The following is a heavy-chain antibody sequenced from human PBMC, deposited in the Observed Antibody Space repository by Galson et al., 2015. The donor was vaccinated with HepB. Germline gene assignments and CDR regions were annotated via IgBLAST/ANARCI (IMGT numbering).Heavy chain of an antibody. CDR3: ARDPIAVAGAGYYYYMDV. D-gene: IGHD6-19*01. CDR1: GYTFTSYA. CDR2: INAGNGNT. J-gene: IGHJ6*03. V-gene: IGHV1-3*01. Sequence: SGYTFTSYAMHWVRQAPGQRLEWMGWINAGNGNTKYSQKFQGRVTITRDTSTSTAYMELSSLRSEDTAVYYCARDPIAVAGAGYYYYMDVWGKGTTVTVSS.